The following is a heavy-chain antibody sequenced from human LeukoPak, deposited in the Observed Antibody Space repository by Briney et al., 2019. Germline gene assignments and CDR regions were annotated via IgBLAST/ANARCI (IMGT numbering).Heavy chain of an antibody. CDR2: IIPIFGTA. D-gene: IGHD6-13*01. V-gene: IGHV1-69*13. CDR1: GGTFIIYA. CDR3: ARSSPPPSSSAHYYDYYGMDV. J-gene: IGHJ6*02. Sequence: ASVTVSCKASGGTFIIYAISWVRQAPGQGLEWMGGIIPIFGTANYAQKFQGRVTITADESTSAAYMELSSLRSEDTAVYYCARSSPPPSSSAHYYDYYGMDVWGQGTTVTVSS.